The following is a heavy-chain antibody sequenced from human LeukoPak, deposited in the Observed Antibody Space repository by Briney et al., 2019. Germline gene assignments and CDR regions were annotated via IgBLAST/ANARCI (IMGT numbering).Heavy chain of an antibody. CDR2: ISGSGDST. Sequence: GGSLRLSCAASGFTFSSYAMSWVRQAPGKGLEWVSAISGSGDSTYSADSVKGRFTISRDNSKNTLYLQVNSLRAEDTAVYYCAKLHRAHYYYYGMDVWGQGTTVTVSS. V-gene: IGHV3-23*01. CDR1: GFTFSSYA. D-gene: IGHD4/OR15-4a*01. J-gene: IGHJ6*02. CDR3: AKLHRAHYYYYGMDV.